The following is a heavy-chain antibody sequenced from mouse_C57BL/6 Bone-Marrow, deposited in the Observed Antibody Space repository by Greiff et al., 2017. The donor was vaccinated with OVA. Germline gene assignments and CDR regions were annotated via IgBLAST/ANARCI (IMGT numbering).Heavy chain of an antibody. CDR1: GYTFTDYY. CDR3: ARESYYGNHWYFDV. V-gene: IGHV1-75*01. Sequence: QVQLQQSGPELVKPGASVKISCKASGYTFTDYYINWVKQRPGQGLEWIGWIFPGSGSTYYNEKFKGKATLTVDKSSSTAYMLLSSLTSEDSAVYFCARESYYGNHWYFDVWGTGTTVTVSS. D-gene: IGHD2-1*01. CDR2: IFPGSGST. J-gene: IGHJ1*03.